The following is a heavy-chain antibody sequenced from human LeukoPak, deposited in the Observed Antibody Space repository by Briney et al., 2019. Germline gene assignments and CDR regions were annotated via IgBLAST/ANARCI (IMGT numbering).Heavy chain of an antibody. CDR1: GFTFSSYS. CDR3: ARDGIVGATTFDY. D-gene: IGHD1-26*01. V-gene: IGHV3-21*01. J-gene: IGHJ4*02. Sequence: GWSLRLSCAASGFTFSSYSMNWVRQAPGKGLEWVSSISSSSSYIYYADSVKGRFTISGDNAKNSLYLQMNSLRAEDTAVYYCARDGIVGATTFDYWGQGTLVTVSS. CDR2: ISSSSSYI.